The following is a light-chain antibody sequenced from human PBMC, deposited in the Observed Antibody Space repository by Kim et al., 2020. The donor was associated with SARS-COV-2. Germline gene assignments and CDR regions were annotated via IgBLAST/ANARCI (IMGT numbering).Light chain of an antibody. J-gene: IGLJ2*01. Sequence: LGQTVRITCQGDSLRMFYASWYQQKPGQAPLLVMFSKNNRPSGIPDRFSGSSSGDTASLIITGAQAEDEGDYYCNSRDISGDHLIFGGGTRLSVL. CDR2: SKN. V-gene: IGLV3-19*01. CDR1: SLRMFY. CDR3: NSRDISGDHLI.